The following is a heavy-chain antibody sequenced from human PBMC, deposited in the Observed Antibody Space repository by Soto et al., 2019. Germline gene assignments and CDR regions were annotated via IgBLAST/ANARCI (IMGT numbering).Heavy chain of an antibody. D-gene: IGHD2-15*01. V-gene: IGHV3-48*01. Sequence: EVQLVESGGGLVQPGGSLRLSCAASGFTFSTYSMNWVRQAPGRGLEWVSYIGSYGDSRIYYADSVKGRFTISRDNAENSLYLQMHGLRAEDTAVYYCARGVGYCSGGRCYNWLDPWGQGTLVTVSS. CDR1: GFTFSTYS. CDR3: ARGVGYCSGGRCYNWLDP. CDR2: IGSYGDSRI. J-gene: IGHJ5*02.